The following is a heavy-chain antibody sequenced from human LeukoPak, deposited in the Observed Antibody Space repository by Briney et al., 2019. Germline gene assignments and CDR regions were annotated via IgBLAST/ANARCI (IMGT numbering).Heavy chain of an antibody. CDR2: IWYGGSNK. Sequence: GGSLRPSCAASGITFSSYSMNWVRQAPGKGLEWVAVIWYGGSNKYYADSVKGRFTISRDNSKNTLYLQMNSLRAEDTAVYYCAKGEVVVPGGDYMDVWGKGTTVTVSS. V-gene: IGHV3-30*02. CDR1: GITFSSYS. D-gene: IGHD2-2*01. CDR3: AKGEVVVPGGDYMDV. J-gene: IGHJ6*03.